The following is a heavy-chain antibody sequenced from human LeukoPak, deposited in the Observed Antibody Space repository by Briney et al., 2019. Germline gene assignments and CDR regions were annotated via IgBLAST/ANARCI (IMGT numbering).Heavy chain of an antibody. CDR2: ISSSSSYI. D-gene: IGHD5-18*01. J-gene: IGHJ4*02. Sequence: GGSLRLSCAASGFTFSSYNMNWVRQAPGKGLEWVSSISSSSSYIYYPDSVKGRFTISRDNAKDSLYLQMSGLRAEDTAVYYCARDRGYSYGRGIDYWGQGTLVTVSS. CDR1: GFTFSSYN. CDR3: ARDRGYSYGRGIDY. V-gene: IGHV3-21*01.